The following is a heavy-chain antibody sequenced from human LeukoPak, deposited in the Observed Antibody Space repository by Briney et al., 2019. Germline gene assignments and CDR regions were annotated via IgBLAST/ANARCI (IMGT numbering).Heavy chain of an antibody. V-gene: IGHV3-13*01. J-gene: IGHJ6*02. CDR1: GFTFSSFD. CDR2: ITAGAT. CDR3: ARDHPYYGIDV. Sequence: GGSLRLSCAASGFTFSSFDMHWVRQATGKGLEWVSAITAGATYYSGSVKDRFTISRENAESSLYLQMNSLRAGDTAVYYCARDHPYYGIDVWGQGTTVSVSS.